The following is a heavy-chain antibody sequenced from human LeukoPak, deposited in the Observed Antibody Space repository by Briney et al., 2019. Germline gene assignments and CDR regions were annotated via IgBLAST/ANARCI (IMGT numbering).Heavy chain of an antibody. Sequence: SETLSLTCTVSGGSISSYYWSWIRQPAGKGLEWIGRLYTSGSTNYNPSLKSRVTMSVDTSNNQFSLKLSSVTAADTAVYYCARLGPYYYDSSGYYYDYWGQGTGVTVSS. J-gene: IGHJ4*02. V-gene: IGHV4-4*07. D-gene: IGHD3-22*01. CDR1: GGSISSYY. CDR3: ARLGPYYYDSSGYYYDY. CDR2: LYTSGST.